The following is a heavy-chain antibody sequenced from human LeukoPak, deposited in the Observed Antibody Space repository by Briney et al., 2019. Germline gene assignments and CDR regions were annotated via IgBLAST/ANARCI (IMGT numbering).Heavy chain of an antibody. CDR3: TLFLTESGDNLSGY. V-gene: IGHV3-23*01. J-gene: IGHJ4*02. CDR1: GFTFSSYA. Sequence: GGSLRLSCAASGFTFSSYAMSWVRQAPGKGLEWVSTISSGVYSTYYADSVQGRFTISRDNSKNTLYLQMNSLRAEDTAVYYCTLFLTESGDNLSGYWGQGTLVTVSS. CDR2: ISSGVYST. D-gene: IGHD2-21*02.